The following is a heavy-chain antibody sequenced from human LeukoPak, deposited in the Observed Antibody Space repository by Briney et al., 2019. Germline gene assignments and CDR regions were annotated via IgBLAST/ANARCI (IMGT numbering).Heavy chain of an antibody. CDR1: GYTFTSYY. J-gene: IGHJ6*03. CDR2: INPSDGST. V-gene: IGHV1-46*01. CDR3: ARMVYCSSISCSYYYYYVDV. D-gene: IGHD2-2*01. Sequence: ASVKVSCKASGYTFTSYYMYWVRQAPGQGLEWMGIINPSDGSTRYAQKFQGRVTMTRDTSTRTVYMELRSLRSEDTAVYYCARMVYCSSISCSYYYYYVDVWGKGTTVTVSS.